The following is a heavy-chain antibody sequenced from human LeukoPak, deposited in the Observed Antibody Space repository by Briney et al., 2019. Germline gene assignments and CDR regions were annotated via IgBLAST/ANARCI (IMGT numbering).Heavy chain of an antibody. Sequence: GGSLRLSCAASGFTFSSYWMHWVRQAPGKGLVWVSRINSDGSSTSYADSVKGRFTISRDNAKNTVYLQMNSLRAEDTAVYYCARVGIAVAGTRLNWFDPWGQGTLVTVSS. CDR2: INSDGSST. D-gene: IGHD6-19*01. CDR3: ARVGIAVAGTRLNWFDP. V-gene: IGHV3-74*01. J-gene: IGHJ5*02. CDR1: GFTFSSYW.